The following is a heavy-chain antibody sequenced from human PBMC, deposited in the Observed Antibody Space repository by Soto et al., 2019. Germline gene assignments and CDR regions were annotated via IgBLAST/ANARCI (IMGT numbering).Heavy chain of an antibody. CDR1: GFTFSSYA. CDR3: ANLGQYYDFWSGTDLDFDY. V-gene: IGHV3-23*01. CDR2: ISGSGVST. Sequence: EVQLLESGGGLVQPGGSLRLSCAASGFTFSSYAMSWVRQAPGKGLEWVSAISGSGVSTYYADSVKGRFTISRDNSKNTRYLQMNSLRAEDTAVYYCANLGQYYDFWSGTDLDFDYWGQGTLVTVSS. J-gene: IGHJ4*02. D-gene: IGHD3-3*01.